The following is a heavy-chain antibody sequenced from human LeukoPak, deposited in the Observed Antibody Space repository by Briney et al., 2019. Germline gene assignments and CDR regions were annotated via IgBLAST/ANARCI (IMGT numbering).Heavy chain of an antibody. V-gene: IGHV3-7*01. D-gene: IGHD2-8*02. CDR1: GFTFTNSW. J-gene: IGHJ4*02. CDR2: IKQDATTK. Sequence: GGSLRLSCEASGFTFTNSWMAWFRQAPGKGLEWVANIKQDATTKHYADSLKGRFTIPRDNPKNSLYLQMNNLRADDTAVYYCTRDTEGTLDYWGQGILVTVAS. CDR3: TRDTEGTLDY.